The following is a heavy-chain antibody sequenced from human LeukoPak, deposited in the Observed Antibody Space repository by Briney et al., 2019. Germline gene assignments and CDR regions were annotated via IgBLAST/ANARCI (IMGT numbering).Heavy chain of an antibody. J-gene: IGHJ4*02. CDR2: IIPRLETP. D-gene: IGHD3-10*02. V-gene: IGHV1-69*04. Sequence: GASVKVSCKASGGTFSRYGINWVRQAPGQGLEWMGRIIPRLETPEFAQKFQGRVTISADKSTSTVYMELYSLRYEDTAAYYCARGEGSNVEGFYFDYWGQGTLVTVSS. CDR1: GGTFSRYG. CDR3: ARGEGSNVEGFYFDY.